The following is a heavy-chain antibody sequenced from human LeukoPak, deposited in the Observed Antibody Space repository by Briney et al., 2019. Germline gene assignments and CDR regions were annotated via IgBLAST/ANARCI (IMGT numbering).Heavy chain of an antibody. D-gene: IGHD4-17*01. CDR3: ARGRKDSTTVSYFDN. Sequence: KPSETLSLTCTVSGGSLSCYYWSWIRQSPGKGLEWIGYIHYSGSINCNPSLKSRVSISVDTSKNQFSLKLNSVTAADTAVYYCARGRKDSTTVSYFDNWGRGTLVTVSS. CDR1: GGSLSCYY. J-gene: IGHJ4*02. V-gene: IGHV4-59*01. CDR2: IHYSGSI.